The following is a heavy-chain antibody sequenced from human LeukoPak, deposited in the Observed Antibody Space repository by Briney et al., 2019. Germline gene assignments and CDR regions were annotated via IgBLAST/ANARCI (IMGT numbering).Heavy chain of an antibody. D-gene: IGHD3-10*01. CDR2: VNLQGST. CDR3: ARGVISGSGCFDY. CDR1: GGSITQTNY. V-gene: IGHV4-4*02. Sequence: PSGTLSLTCDVSGGSITQTNYWTWVRQPPGKGLEWIGEVNLQGSTNYNPSLMRRVTISADRSKKQFSLNLSSVTAADTAVYYCARGVISGSGCFDYWGQGTLVTVSS. J-gene: IGHJ4*02.